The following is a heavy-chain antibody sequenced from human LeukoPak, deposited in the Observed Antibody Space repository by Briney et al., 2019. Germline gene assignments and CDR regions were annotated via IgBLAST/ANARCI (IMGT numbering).Heavy chain of an antibody. CDR1: GFTFSSYS. D-gene: IGHD3-22*01. V-gene: IGHV3-21*01. CDR3: ARDNYYDSSGYLGGIDY. J-gene: IGHJ4*02. Sequence: PGGSLRLSCAASGFTFSSYSMNWVRQAPGKGLEWVSSISSSSSYIYYADSVKGRFTISRDNAKNSLYLQMNSLRAEDTAVYYCARDNYYDSSGYLGGIDYWGQGTLVTVSS. CDR2: ISSSSSYI.